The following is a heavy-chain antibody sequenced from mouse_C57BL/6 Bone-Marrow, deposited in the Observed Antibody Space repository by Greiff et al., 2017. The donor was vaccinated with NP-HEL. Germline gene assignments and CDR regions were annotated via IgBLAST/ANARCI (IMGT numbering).Heavy chain of an antibody. CDR1: GYTFTSYW. V-gene: IGHV1-69*01. CDR2: LDPSDSYP. D-gene: IGHD2-3*01. CDR3: ARRLLRRNAMDY. J-gene: IGHJ4*01. Sequence: VQLQQPGAELVMPGASVKLSCKASGYTFTSYWMHWVKQRPGQGLEWIGELDPSDSYPNYNQKFEGKSTLTVDKSSSTAYMQLSSLTSEDSAVYYCARRLLRRNAMDYWGQGTSVTVSS.